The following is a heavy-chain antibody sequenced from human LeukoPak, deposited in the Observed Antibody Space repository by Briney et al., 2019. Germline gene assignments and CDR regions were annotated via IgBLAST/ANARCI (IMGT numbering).Heavy chain of an antibody. CDR2: ISGSGGST. CDR3: AKDPGIAVAGSAEYFQH. D-gene: IGHD6-19*01. CDR1: GFTFSSYA. V-gene: IGHV3-23*01. J-gene: IGHJ1*01. Sequence: GGSLRLSCTASGFTFSSYAMSWVRQAPGKGLEWVSAISGSGGSTYYADSVKGRFTISRDNSKNTLYLQMNSLRAEDTAVYYCAKDPGIAVAGSAEYFQHWGQGTLVTVSS.